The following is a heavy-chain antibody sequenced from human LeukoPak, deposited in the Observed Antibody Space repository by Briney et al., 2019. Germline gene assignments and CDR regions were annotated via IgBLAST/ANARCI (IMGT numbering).Heavy chain of an antibody. V-gene: IGHV1-69*05. Sequence: GASVTVSCTASGGTFSSYAISWVRQAPGQGLEWMGGIIPIFGTGNYAQKFQGRVTMTRNTSISTAYMELSSLRSEDTAVYYCARGSTVTTFHYWGQGTLVTVSS. CDR3: ARGSTVTTFHY. CDR1: GGTFSSYA. CDR2: IIPIFGTG. D-gene: IGHD4-17*01. J-gene: IGHJ4*02.